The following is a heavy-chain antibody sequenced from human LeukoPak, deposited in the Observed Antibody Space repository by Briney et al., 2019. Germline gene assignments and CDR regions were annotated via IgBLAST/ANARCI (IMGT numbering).Heavy chain of an antibody. CDR3: ASNKFTIFGVVTVRRLNWFDP. J-gene: IGHJ5*02. CDR1: GGSINSGSYY. V-gene: IGHV4-39*01. D-gene: IGHD3-3*01. Sequence: SETLSLTCTVSGGSINSGSYYWAWIRQPPGKGLEWIGRINYSGSTYYTPSLKSRVTISVDTSKNQFSLKLSSVTAADTAVYYCASNKFTIFGVVTVRRLNWFDPWGQGTLVTVSS. CDR2: INYSGST.